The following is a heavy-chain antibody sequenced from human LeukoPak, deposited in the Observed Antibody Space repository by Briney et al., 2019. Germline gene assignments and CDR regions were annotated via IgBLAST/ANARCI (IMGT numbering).Heavy chain of an antibody. CDR1: GFTFSNYW. CDR2: IYGGGTT. V-gene: IGHV3-53*01. D-gene: IGHD6-19*01. CDR3: ARGTYSSASWYFDY. Sequence: GGSLRLSCVASGFTFSNYWMHWVRQPPGKGLEWVSVIYGGGTTFYADSLKGRFTISKDNSRNTVYLQMNSLRAEDTAVYYCARGTYSSASWYFDYWGQGTLVTVSS. J-gene: IGHJ4*02.